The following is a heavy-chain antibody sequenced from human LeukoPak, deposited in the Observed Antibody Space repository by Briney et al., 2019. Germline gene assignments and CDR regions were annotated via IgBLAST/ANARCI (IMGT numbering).Heavy chain of an antibody. CDR3: ARDGGWGHIVVVTGYYFYYGMDV. D-gene: IGHD2-21*02. CDR2: ISAYNGNT. V-gene: IGHV1-18*01. J-gene: IGHJ6*02. CDR1: GGIFSNSG. Sequence: GASAKVSCKASGGIFSNSGFNWVRQAPGQGLEWMGWISAYNGNTNYAQKLQGRVTMTTDTSTSTAYMELRSLRSDDTAVYYCARDGGWGHIVVVTGYYFYYGMDVWGQGTTVTVSS.